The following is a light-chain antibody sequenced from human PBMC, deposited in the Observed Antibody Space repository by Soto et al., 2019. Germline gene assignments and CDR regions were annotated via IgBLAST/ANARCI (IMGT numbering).Light chain of an antibody. J-gene: IGKJ1*01. CDR3: QQYNSYWT. V-gene: IGKV1-5*01. CDR2: DAS. CDR1: QSIRSW. Sequence: IQMTQYPSTLSASVGDRVTITCRPSQSIRSWLAWYPQXPGKAPKLLIYDASSSESGGPSRFSGSGSGTEFTLTISSLQPDDFATYYYQQYNSYWTFGQGTQVDIK.